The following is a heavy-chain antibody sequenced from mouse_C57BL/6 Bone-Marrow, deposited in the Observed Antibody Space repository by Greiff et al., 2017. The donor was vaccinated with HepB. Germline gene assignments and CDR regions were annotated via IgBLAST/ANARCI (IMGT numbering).Heavy chain of an antibody. D-gene: IGHD1-1*01. J-gene: IGHJ4*01. CDR1: GYTFTSYW. V-gene: IGHV1-69*01. CDR2: IDPSDSYT. CDR3: ARDYGSCSYYYAMDY. Sequence: QVQLQQPGAELVMPGASVKLSCKASGYTFTSYWMHWVKQRPGQGLEWIGEIDPSDSYTNYNQKFKGNSTLTVDKSSSTAYMQLSSLTSEVSAVYYCARDYGSCSYYYAMDYWGQGTSVTVSS.